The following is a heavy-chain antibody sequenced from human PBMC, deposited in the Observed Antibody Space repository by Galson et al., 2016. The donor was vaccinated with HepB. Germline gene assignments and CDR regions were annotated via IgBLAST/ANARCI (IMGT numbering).Heavy chain of an antibody. Sequence: FRSYAFSWVRQAPGQGLEWMGRSVPILGMANYAQKFQGRVTITADKSTSTVYMELSSLRSEDTAMYYCARDAVAVAGTLHFYFYGMDVWGQGTTVTVSS. CDR3: ARDAVAVAGTLHFYFYGMDV. V-gene: IGHV1-69*04. J-gene: IGHJ6*02. CDR2: SVPILGMA. D-gene: IGHD6-19*01. CDR1: FRSYA.